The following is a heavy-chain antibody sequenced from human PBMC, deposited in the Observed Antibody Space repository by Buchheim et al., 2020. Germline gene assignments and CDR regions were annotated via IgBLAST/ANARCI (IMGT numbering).Heavy chain of an antibody. J-gene: IGHJ2*01. CDR3: AREGPWLMTVYWYFDL. Sequence: EVQLVESGGGLVQPGGSLRLSCAASGFTFSSYWMSWVRQAPGKGLEWVANIKQDGSEKYYVDSVKGRFTISRDNAKNSLYLQMNGLRAEDTAVYYCAREGPWLMTVYWYFDLWGRGTL. CDR1: GFTFSSYW. D-gene: IGHD6-19*01. CDR2: IKQDGSEK. V-gene: IGHV3-7*01.